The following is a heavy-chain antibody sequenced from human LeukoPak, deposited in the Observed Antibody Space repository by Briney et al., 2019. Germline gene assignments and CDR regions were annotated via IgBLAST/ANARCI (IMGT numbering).Heavy chain of an antibody. V-gene: IGHV3-33*08. CDR2: AWYDGNRK. Sequence: GGSLRLSCAASGFTVSSNYMSWVRQAPGKGLEWVSTAWYDGNRKDYGDSVKGRFTVSRDNSKDTVYLQMSSLGVEDTAVYYCARGPGSGVYASAFDYWGQGTLVTVSS. D-gene: IGHD2-8*01. CDR3: ARGPGSGVYASAFDY. J-gene: IGHJ4*02. CDR1: GFTVSSNY.